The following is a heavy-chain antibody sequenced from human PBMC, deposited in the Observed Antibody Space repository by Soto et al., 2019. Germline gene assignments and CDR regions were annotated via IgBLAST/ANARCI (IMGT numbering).Heavy chain of an antibody. V-gene: IGHV4-59*01. CDR1: GGSISGYY. J-gene: IGHJ3*02. CDR3: ARYFDWPSGCDI. D-gene: IGHD3-9*01. CDR2: INYSGST. Sequence: QVLLQDSGPGLVKPSETLSLSCTVSGGSISGYYWSWIRQPPGKRLEWIGYINYSGSTNYNPSLNSRFIISVDTSKKLFSLNLGSVTAADTAVYYCARYFDWPSGCDIWVQGTMVTVSS.